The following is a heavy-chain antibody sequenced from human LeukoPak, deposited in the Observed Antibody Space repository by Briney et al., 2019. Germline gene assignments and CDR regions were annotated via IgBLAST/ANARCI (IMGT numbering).Heavy chain of an antibody. V-gene: IGHV3-7*01. J-gene: IGHJ4*02. CDR1: GFTFSSYW. CDR3: ATGHSSSSLGFDY. CDR2: IKQDGSEK. D-gene: IGHD6-6*01. Sequence: GGSLRLSCAASGFTFSSYWMSWVLQAPGKGLEWVANIKQDGSEKYYVDSVKGRFTISRDNAKNSLYLQMNSLRAEDTAVYYCATGHSSSSLGFDYWGQGTLVTVSS.